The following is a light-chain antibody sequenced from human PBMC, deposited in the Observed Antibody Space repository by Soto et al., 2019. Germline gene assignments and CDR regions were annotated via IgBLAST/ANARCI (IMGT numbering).Light chain of an antibody. V-gene: IGKV3D-15*01. J-gene: IGKJ4*01. CDR2: DIF. CDR3: QQYNIWPRT. CDR1: QSVGSD. Sequence: EIVLTQSPATLSVSPGERATLSCRASQSVGSDLAWYQQKPGQAPRLVIYDIFTRATGVPNRISGSGSGTEFTLTISSLESEDFAVYYCQQYNIWPRTFGGGTKVDI.